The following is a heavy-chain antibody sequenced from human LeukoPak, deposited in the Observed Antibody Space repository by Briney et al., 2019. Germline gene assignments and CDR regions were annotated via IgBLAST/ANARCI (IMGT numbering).Heavy chain of an antibody. D-gene: IGHD2-2*01. J-gene: IGHJ4*02. CDR2: IKQDGSGK. CDR1: GFTFSSYW. Sequence: GGSLRLSCAASGFTFSSYWMSWVRQAPGKGLEWVANIKQDGSGKYYVDSVKGRFIISRDNANNSLYLQMNSLRVEDTAVYYCARAACSSNSCYWVYWGQGTLVIVSS. CDR3: ARAACSSNSCYWVY. V-gene: IGHV3-7*01.